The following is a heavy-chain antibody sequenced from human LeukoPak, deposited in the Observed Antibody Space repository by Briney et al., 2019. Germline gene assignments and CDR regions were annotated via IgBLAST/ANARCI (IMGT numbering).Heavy chain of an antibody. D-gene: IGHD4-23*01. V-gene: IGHV4-39*07. CDR3: ARDPTTVVTLPYYFDF. Sequence: SETLSLTCSVSGGSSSSSSYYWGWIRQPPGKGLEWIGRIHDSGSTYYNPSLKSRVTISLDTSKNPFSLTLSSVTAADTAVYYCARDPTTVVTLPYYFDFWGQGTLVTVSA. J-gene: IGHJ4*02. CDR2: IHDSGST. CDR1: GGSSSSSSYY.